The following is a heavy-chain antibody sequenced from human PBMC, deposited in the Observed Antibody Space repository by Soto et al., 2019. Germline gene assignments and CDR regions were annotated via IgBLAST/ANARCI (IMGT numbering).Heavy chain of an antibody. CDR1: GGSISSYY. J-gene: IGHJ4*02. Sequence: SETLSLTCTVSGGSISSYYWSWIRQPPGKGLEWIGYIYYSGSTNYNPSLKSRVTISVDTSKNQFSLKLSSVTAADTAVYYCARSPGDGPPTYFDYWGQGTLVTVSS. CDR3: ARSPGDGPPTYFDY. V-gene: IGHV4-59*01. CDR2: IYYSGST.